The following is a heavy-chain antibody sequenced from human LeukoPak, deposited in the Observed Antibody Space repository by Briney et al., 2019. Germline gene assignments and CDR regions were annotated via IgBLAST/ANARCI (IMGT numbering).Heavy chain of an antibody. Sequence: GESLKISCKGSGYSFTSYWIGWVRQMPGKGLEWMGIIYPGDSDTRYSPSFQGQVTISADKSISTAYLQWSSLKASDTAMYYCARQVGATVELGAIFDYWGQGTLVTVSS. CDR3: ARQVGATVELGAIFDY. D-gene: IGHD1-26*01. CDR1: GYSFTSYW. V-gene: IGHV5-51*01. J-gene: IGHJ4*02. CDR2: IYPGDSDT.